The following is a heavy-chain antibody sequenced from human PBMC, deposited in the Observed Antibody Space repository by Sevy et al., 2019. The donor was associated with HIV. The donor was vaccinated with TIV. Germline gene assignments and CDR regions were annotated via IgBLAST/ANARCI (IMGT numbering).Heavy chain of an antibody. J-gene: IGHJ4*02. D-gene: IGHD3-10*01. Sequence: GGSLRLSCAASGYTFSSFGMHWVRQAPGKGLEWVAVISYDGSKKSYADSVKGRFTISRDNSKNMLYLQMNSLRAEDTAVYHRARGGLGELLIPPNDYWGQGTLVTVSS. CDR3: ARGGLGELLIPPNDY. V-gene: IGHV3-30*03. CDR1: GYTFSSFG. CDR2: ISYDGSKK.